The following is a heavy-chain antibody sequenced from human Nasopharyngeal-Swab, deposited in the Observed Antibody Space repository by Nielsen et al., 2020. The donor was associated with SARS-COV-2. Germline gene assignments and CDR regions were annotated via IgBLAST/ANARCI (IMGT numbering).Heavy chain of an antibody. CDR2: ISGSGDYT. Sequence: GESLKISCAASGFTFSTFDMSWVRQAPGKGLEWVSSISGSGDYTYYADSVKGRFTISRDTSKKTMYMQMNSLRAEDTAVYYCAKEGAMRSSWYSDNWGQGTLVTVSS. CDR3: AKEGAMRSSWYSDN. D-gene: IGHD6-13*01. J-gene: IGHJ4*02. V-gene: IGHV3-23*01. CDR1: GFTFSTFD.